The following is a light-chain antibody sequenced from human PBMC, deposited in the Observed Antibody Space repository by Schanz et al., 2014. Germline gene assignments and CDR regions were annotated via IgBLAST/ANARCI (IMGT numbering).Light chain of an antibody. Sequence: EIVLTQSPGTLSLSPGERATLSCRASQSVHRNYLAWHQQKPGQAPRLLIYGASTRATGIPARFSGSGSGTEFTLTISSLQSEDFAVYYCQQYNNWRRTFGQGTKVEIK. CDR1: QSVHRN. J-gene: IGKJ1*01. CDR2: GAS. CDR3: QQYNNWRRT. V-gene: IGKV3-15*01.